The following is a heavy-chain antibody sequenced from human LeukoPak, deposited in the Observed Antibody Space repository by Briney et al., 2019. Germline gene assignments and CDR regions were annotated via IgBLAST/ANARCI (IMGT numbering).Heavy chain of an antibody. J-gene: IGHJ6*03. Sequence: ASVKVSCKPSGYTFTSYAMNWVRQAPAQGLEWMGWINTNTGNPTYAQGFTGRFVFSLDTSVSTAYLQISSLKAEDTAVYYCARAYHTHYYYYYMDVWGKGTTVTVSS. CDR1: GYTFTSYA. CDR3: ARAYHTHYYYYYMDV. D-gene: IGHD3-3*01. CDR2: INTNTGNP. V-gene: IGHV7-4-1*02.